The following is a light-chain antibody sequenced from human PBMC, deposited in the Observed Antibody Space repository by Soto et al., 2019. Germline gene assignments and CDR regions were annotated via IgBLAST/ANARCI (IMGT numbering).Light chain of an antibody. J-gene: IGKJ5*01. Sequence: EIVLAQSPATLSLSPGDRATLSCGASQSVSRSYLAWHQQKPGLAPRLIIYDASTRATGIPDRFSGSGSGTDFTLTISRLEPEDFAVYYCQQSGSSPITFGQGTRLEIK. CDR3: QQSGSSPIT. CDR2: DAS. CDR1: QSVSRSY. V-gene: IGKV3D-20*01.